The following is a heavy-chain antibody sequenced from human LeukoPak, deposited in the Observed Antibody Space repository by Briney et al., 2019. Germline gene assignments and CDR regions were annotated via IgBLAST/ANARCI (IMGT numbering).Heavy chain of an antibody. D-gene: IGHD1-26*01. Sequence: GGSLRLSCTASGFTFSTYAMGWTRQAPGKGLEWVSGIGSNGVNTYYADSAKGRFTISRDNSEDAVCLQMNSLRAEDTALYYCVRAYTTSGTYSEPWGQGTLVTVSS. CDR1: GFTFSTYA. V-gene: IGHV3-23*01. CDR2: IGSNGVNT. CDR3: VRAYTTSGTYSEP. J-gene: IGHJ4*02.